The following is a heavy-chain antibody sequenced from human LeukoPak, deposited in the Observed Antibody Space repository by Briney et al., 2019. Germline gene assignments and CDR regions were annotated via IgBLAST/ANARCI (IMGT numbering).Heavy chain of an antibody. CDR2: IIPIFGTA. CDR1: GGTFSSYA. J-gene: IGHJ5*02. V-gene: IGHV1-69*05. D-gene: IGHD3-3*01. Sequence: SVKVSCKASGGTFSSYAISWVRQAPGQGLEWMGGIIPIFGTANYAQKFQGRVTITTDESTSTAYMELSSLRSEDTAVYYCARDVPSRYDFWSGYLNRDGWSYWFGPWGQGTLVTVSS. CDR3: ARDVPSRYDFWSGYLNRDGWSYWFGP.